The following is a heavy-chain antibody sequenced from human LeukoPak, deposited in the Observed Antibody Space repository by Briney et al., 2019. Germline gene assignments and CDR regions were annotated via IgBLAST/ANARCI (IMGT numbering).Heavy chain of an antibody. Sequence: GRSLRLSCAASGFTFSSYGMHWVRQAPGKGLEWVAVISYDGSNKYYADSVKGRFTISRDNSKNTLYLQMNSLRAEDTAVYYCARGVVIANDYWGQGTLVTVSS. D-gene: IGHD2-21*01. CDR3: ARGVVIANDY. CDR2: ISYDGSNK. J-gene: IGHJ4*02. V-gene: IGHV3-30*03. CDR1: GFTFSSYG.